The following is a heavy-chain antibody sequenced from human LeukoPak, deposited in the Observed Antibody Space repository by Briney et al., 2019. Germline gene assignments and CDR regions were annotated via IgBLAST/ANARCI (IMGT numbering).Heavy chain of an antibody. Sequence: GRSLRLSCAASGFTFDDYAMHWVRQAPGKGLEWVSGISWNSGSIGYADSVKGRFTISRDNAKNSLYLQMNSLRAEDTALYYCAKDPGGPRDYCFDYWGQGTLVTVSS. V-gene: IGHV3-9*01. D-gene: IGHD3-10*01. CDR1: GFTFDDYA. CDR3: AKDPGGPRDYCFDY. CDR2: ISWNSGSI. J-gene: IGHJ4*02.